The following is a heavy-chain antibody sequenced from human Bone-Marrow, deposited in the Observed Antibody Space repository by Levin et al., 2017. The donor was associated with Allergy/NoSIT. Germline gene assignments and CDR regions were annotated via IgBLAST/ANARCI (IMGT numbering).Heavy chain of an antibody. CDR3: AKAFPWYDP. CDR1: GFTFTSYA. CDR2: ISGSGGST. D-gene: IGHD3-3*02. J-gene: IGHJ5*02. V-gene: IGHV3-23*01. Sequence: PGESLKISCAASGFTFTSYAMSWVRQAPGKGLEWVSAISGSGGSTHYAESVKGRFTTSRDNSKNTLYLQMNSLRAEDTAVYYCAKAFPWYDPWGQGTLVTVSS.